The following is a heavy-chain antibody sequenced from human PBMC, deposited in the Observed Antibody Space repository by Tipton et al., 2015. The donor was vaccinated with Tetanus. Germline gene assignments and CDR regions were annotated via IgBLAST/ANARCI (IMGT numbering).Heavy chain of an antibody. CDR2: IYYSGST. CDR3: AREQARGARGWNDVAS. Sequence: TLSLTCTVSGGSITSGGYYWSWIRQHPGKGLEWIGDIYYSGSTYYNPSLKSRVTISVDTCKNQFSLKLNSVTAADTDVYYCAREQARGARGWNDVASWGPGTLVTVPS. V-gene: IGHV4-31*03. D-gene: IGHD1-1*01. CDR1: GGSITSGGYY. J-gene: IGHJ4*02.